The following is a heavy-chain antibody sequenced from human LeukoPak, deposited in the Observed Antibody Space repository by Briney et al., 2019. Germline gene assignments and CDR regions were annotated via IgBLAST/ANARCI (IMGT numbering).Heavy chain of an antibody. D-gene: IGHD5-18*01. J-gene: IGHJ4*02. CDR1: GFTFSSYS. V-gene: IGHV3-48*01. Sequence: PGGSLRLSCAASGFTFSSYSMNWVRQAPGKGLEWVSYISSSSSTIYYADSVKGRFTVSRDNAKDSLYLQMNSLRGEDTAVYYCARELNTAIDYWGQGTLVTVSS. CDR2: ISSSSSTI. CDR3: ARELNTAIDY.